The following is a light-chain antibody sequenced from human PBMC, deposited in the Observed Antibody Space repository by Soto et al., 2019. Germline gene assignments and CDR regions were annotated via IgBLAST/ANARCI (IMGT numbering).Light chain of an antibody. CDR1: SSDVGGYNY. CDR2: DVT. J-gene: IGLJ1*01. CDR3: SSYTSIRALEV. Sequence: QSVLTQPASVSGSPGQSITISCTGSSSDVGGYNYVSWYQQHPGKAPKLMIYDVTNRPSGISNRFSGSKSGNTASLTISGLQAEDEADYYRSSYTSIRALEVFGTGSKVTVL. V-gene: IGLV2-14*01.